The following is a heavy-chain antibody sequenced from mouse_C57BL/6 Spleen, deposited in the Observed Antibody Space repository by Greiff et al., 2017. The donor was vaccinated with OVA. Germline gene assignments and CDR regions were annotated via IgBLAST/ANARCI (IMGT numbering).Heavy chain of an antibody. Sequence: VQLQQSGAELVRPGASVTLSCKASGYTFTDYEMHWVKQTPVHGLEWIGAIDPETGGTAYNQKFKGKAILTADKSSSTAYMELRSLTSEDSAGYYCTRSDGYYGYWGQGTTLTVSS. CDR3: TRSDGYYGY. J-gene: IGHJ2*01. D-gene: IGHD2-3*01. V-gene: IGHV1-15*01. CDR1: GYTFTDYE. CDR2: IDPETGGT.